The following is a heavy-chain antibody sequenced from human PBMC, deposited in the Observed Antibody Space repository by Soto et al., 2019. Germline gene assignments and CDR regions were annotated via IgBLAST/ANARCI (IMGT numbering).Heavy chain of an antibody. CDR3: ARGPDLGYCSGGSCRYYYYGMDV. CDR1: GFSLSTSGMC. Sequence: SGPTLVNPTQTLTLTCTFSGFSLSTSGMCVSWIRQPPGKALEWLARIDWDDDKYYSTSLKTRLTISKDTSKNQVVLTMTNMYPVDTATYYCARGPDLGYCSGGSCRYYYYGMDVWGQGTTVTVSS. CDR2: IDWDDDK. J-gene: IGHJ6*02. V-gene: IGHV2-70*11. D-gene: IGHD2-15*01.